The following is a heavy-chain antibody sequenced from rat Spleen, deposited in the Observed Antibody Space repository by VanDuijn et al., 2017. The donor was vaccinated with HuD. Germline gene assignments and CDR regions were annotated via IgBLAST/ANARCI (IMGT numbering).Heavy chain of an antibody. Sequence: EVQLVESDGGLVQPGGSLKLSCAASGFIFSNYYMVWVRQAPKKGLEWVAYISSGGGGIYYPDSVKGRFTISRDNAKSTLYLQMDSLRSEDTATYYCARRHYGYTDYFDYWGQGVMVTVSS. CDR2: ISSGGGGI. J-gene: IGHJ2*01. CDR1: GFIFSNYY. CDR3: ARRHYGYTDYFDY. D-gene: IGHD1-9*01. V-gene: IGHV5-25*01.